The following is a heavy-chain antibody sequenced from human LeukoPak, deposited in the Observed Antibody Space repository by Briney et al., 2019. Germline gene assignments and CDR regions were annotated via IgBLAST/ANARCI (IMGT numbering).Heavy chain of an antibody. J-gene: IGHJ4*02. CDR2: INPNSGGT. Sequence: GASVKVSCKASGYTFTGYYMHWVRQAPGQGLEWMGWINPNSGGTNYAQKFQGRVTMTRDTSISTAYMELSRLRSDDTAVYYCARDSIVGATTPDYWGQGTLVTVSS. CDR1: GYTFTGYY. CDR3: ARDSIVGATTPDY. V-gene: IGHV1-2*02. D-gene: IGHD1-26*01.